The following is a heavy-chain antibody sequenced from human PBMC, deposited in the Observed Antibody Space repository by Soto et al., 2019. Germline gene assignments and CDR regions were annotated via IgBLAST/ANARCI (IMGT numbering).Heavy chain of an antibody. CDR1: GGSVSSGGYY. D-gene: IGHD1-26*01. Sequence: SETLSLTCTVSGGSVSSGGYYWSWIRQHPGKGLEWIGYIYYSGSTYYNPSLKSRVTISVDTSKNQFSLKLSSVTAADTAVYYCARVLGGAYRSWDYYFDYWGQGTLVTVSS. CDR2: IYYSGST. V-gene: IGHV4-31*03. J-gene: IGHJ4*02. CDR3: ARVLGGAYRSWDYYFDY.